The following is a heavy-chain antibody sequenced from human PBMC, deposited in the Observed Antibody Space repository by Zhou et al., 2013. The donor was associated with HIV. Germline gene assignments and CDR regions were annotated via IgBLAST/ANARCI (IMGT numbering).Heavy chain of an antibody. V-gene: IGHV1-69*12. D-gene: IGHD2-15*01. CDR1: GGTFSSYA. J-gene: IGHJ4*02. CDR2: IIPIFGTA. CDR3: ATPHCSGGSCYRYYFDY. Sequence: QVQLVQSGAEVKKPGSSVKVSCKASGGTFSSYAISWVRQAPGQGLEWMGGIIPIFGTANYAQKFQGRVTITADESTSTAYMELSSLRSEDTAVYYCATPHCSGGSCYRYYFDYWGQGTLVTVSS.